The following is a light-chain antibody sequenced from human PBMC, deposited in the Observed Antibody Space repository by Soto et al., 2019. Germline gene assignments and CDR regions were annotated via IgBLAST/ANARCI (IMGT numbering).Light chain of an antibody. Sequence: EIVLTQSPGTLSLSPGERATLSCRASQSVSSTSLAWYQQKPGQAPRLLIYGASTRATGIPDRFSGSGSGTDFTLTISKLEPEDSAVYYCQQYNNWPPWTFGQGTKVDIK. CDR3: QQYNNWPPWT. CDR2: GAS. J-gene: IGKJ1*01. V-gene: IGKV3-20*01. CDR1: QSVSSTS.